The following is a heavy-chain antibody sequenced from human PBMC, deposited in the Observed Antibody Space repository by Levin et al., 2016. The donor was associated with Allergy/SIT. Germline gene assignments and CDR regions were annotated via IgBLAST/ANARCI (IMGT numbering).Heavy chain of an antibody. Sequence: VRQMPGKGLEWVANIKQDGSEKYYVDSVKGRFTISRDNAKNSLYLQMNSLRAEDTAVYYCARSLSRLNWFDPWGQGTLVTVSS. D-gene: IGHD2-2*01. J-gene: IGHJ5*02. V-gene: IGHV3-7*01. CDR2: IKQDGSEK. CDR3: ARSLSRLNWFDP.